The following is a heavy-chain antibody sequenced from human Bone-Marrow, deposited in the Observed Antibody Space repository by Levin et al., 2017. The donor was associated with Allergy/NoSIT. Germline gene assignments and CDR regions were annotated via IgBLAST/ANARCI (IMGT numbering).Heavy chain of an antibody. D-gene: IGHD2-2*01. CDR1: GFTFTSYT. V-gene: IGHV3-21*01. Sequence: GGSLRLSCAASGFTFTSYTMSWVRQAPGKGLEWVSSITNNGVYKYYADSLKGRLTISRDNANNSMDLQMSSLSPEDTALYYCARLREVGHFDYWGRGILVVVSS. J-gene: IGHJ4*02. CDR2: ITNNGVYK. CDR3: ARLREVGHFDY.